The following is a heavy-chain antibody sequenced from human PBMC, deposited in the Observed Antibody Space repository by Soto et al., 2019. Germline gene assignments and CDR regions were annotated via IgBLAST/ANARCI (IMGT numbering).Heavy chain of an antibody. CDR1: GGCFSGYY. CDR2: INHSGST. D-gene: IGHD3-16*01. CDR3: ARGIMITFGGFRYMDV. J-gene: IGHJ6*03. V-gene: IGHV4-34*01. Sequence: SETLSLTCAVYGGCFSGYYWSWIRQPPGKGLEWIGEINHSGSTNYNPSLKGRVTISVDTSKNQFSLKLSSVTAADTAVYYCARGIMITFGGFRYMDVWGKGTTVTVSS.